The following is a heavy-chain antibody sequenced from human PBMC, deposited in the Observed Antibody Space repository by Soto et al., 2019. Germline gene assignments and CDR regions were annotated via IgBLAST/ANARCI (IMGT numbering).Heavy chain of an antibody. CDR1: GGSISSGDYY. Sequence: PSETLSLTCTVSGGSISSGDYYWSWIRQPPGKGLEWIGYIYYSGSTYYNPSLKSRVTISVDTSKNQFSLKLSSVTAADTAVYYCARGGNSVAFDIWGQGTMVTLSS. J-gene: IGHJ3*02. D-gene: IGHD2-21*02. CDR3: ARGGNSVAFDI. CDR2: IYYSGST. V-gene: IGHV4-30-4*01.